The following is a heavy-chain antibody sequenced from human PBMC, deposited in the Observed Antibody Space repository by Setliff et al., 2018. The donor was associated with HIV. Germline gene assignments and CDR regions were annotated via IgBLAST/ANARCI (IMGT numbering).Heavy chain of an antibody. J-gene: IGHJ6*03. Sequence: KTSETLSLTCTVSGGSIDISDYCWGWVRQPPGKGLEWIGSICHSGRSYYNPSLKSRVTMSLDTSYNQFSLKLNSVTAADTAVYYCATGRLYYYMDVWGKGTTVTVSS. D-gene: IGHD1-1*01. CDR2: ICHSGRS. CDR3: ATGRLYYYMDV. CDR1: GGSIDISDYC. V-gene: IGHV4-39*07.